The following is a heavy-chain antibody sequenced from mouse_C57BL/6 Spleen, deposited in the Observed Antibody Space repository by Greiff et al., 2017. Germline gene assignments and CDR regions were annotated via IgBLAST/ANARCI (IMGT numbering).Heavy chain of an antibody. CDR3: ARGSYYYGSSYGYFDV. Sequence: VQLQQSGPELVKPGASVKISCKASGYTFTDYYMNWVKQSHGKSLEWIGDINPNNGGTSYNQKFKGKATLTVDKSSSTAYMELRSLTSEDSAVYYCARGSYYYGSSYGYFDVWRTGTTVTVSS. D-gene: IGHD1-1*01. J-gene: IGHJ1*03. CDR1: GYTFTDYY. V-gene: IGHV1-26*01. CDR2: INPNNGGT.